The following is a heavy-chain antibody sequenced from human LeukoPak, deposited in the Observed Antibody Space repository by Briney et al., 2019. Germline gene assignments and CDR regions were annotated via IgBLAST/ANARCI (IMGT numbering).Heavy chain of an antibody. D-gene: IGHD5-18*01. CDR2: IYYSGRT. CDR1: GGSISSYY. CDR3: ARGQKYRNGYTVHELGSGYFDY. V-gene: IGHV4-59*01. J-gene: IGHJ4*02. Sequence: SETLSLTCSVSGGSISSYYWSWIRQPPGKGLEWIGYIYYSGRTNYNPSLKSRVTISVDTSKNQFSLTLSSVTAADTAVYYCARGQKYRNGYTVHELGSGYFDYLGQGTLVTVSS.